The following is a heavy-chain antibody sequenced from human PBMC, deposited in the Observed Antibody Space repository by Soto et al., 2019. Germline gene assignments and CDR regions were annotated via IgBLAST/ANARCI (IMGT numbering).Heavy chain of an antibody. CDR3: AKDLQWLDSYGMDV. D-gene: IGHD6-19*01. CDR2: ISYDGSNK. CDR1: GFTFSSYG. J-gene: IGHJ6*02. V-gene: IGHV3-30*18. Sequence: QVQLVESGGGVVQPGRSLRLSCAASGFTFSSYGMHWVRQAPGKGLELVAVISYDGSNKYYADSVKGRFTISRDNSKNTLYLQMNSLRAEDTAVYYCAKDLQWLDSYGMDVWGQGTTVTVSS.